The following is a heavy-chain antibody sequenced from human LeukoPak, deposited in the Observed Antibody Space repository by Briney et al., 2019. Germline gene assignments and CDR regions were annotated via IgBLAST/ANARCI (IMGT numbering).Heavy chain of an antibody. V-gene: IGHV4-4*02. Sequence: SGTLSLTCAASGGSISSSNWWSWVRQPPGKGLEWIGEIYHSGSTNYNPSLKSRVTISVDKAKNQFSLKLSSVTAADTAVYYCARDYCSSTSCYSALDSWGQGTLVTVSS. D-gene: IGHD2-2*01. CDR1: GGSISSSNW. J-gene: IGHJ4*02. CDR3: ARDYCSSTSCYSALDS. CDR2: IYHSGST.